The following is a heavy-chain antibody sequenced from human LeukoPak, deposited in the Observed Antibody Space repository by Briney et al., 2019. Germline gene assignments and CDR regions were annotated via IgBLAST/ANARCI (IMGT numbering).Heavy chain of an antibody. V-gene: IGHV3-13*01. CDR1: GFTFSSYD. CDR3: ARGVSGSSSFYGMDV. J-gene: IGHJ6*02. D-gene: IGHD6-6*01. Sequence: GGSLRLSCAASGFTFSSYDMHWVRQATGKGLEWVSAIGTAGDTYYPGSVKGRFTISRENAKNSLYPQMNSLRAGDTAVYYCARGVSGSSSFYGMDVWGQGTTVTVSS. CDR2: IGTAGDT.